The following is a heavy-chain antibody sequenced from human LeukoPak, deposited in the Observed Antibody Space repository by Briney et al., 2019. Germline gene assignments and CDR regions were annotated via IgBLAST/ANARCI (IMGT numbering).Heavy chain of an antibody. CDR3: AKGYSRGWYYRRFDY. D-gene: IGHD6-19*01. CDR2: ISWNSGSI. J-gene: IGHJ4*02. CDR1: GFTFDDYA. V-gene: IGHV3-9*01. Sequence: PGRSLRLSCAASGFTFDDYAMHWVRQAPGKGLEWVSGISWNSGSIGYADSVKGRFTISRDNAKNSLYLQMNSLRAEDTALYYCAKGYSRGWYYRRFDYWGQGTLVTVSS.